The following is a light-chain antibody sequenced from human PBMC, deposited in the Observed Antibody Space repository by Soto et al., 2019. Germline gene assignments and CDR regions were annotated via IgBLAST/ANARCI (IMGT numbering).Light chain of an antibody. J-gene: IGKJ1*01. CDR2: DAS. Sequence: DIQMTQSPSTLSASVGDRVTITCRASQSISNWLAWYQQKPGKAPNLLIFDASSLESGVPSRFSGSGAGTECTRTISSLQSGDFETDYCQQYNTYTWTFGQGTQVDI. CDR3: QQYNTYTWT. V-gene: IGKV1-5*01. CDR1: QSISNW.